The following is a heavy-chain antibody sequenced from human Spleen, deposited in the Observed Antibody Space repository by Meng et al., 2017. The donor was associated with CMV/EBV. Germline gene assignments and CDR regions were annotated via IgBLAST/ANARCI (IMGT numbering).Heavy chain of an antibody. V-gene: IGHV3-15*01. Sequence: GGSLRLSCAASGFTFSSYAMHWVRQAPGKGLEWVGRIKSKTDGGTTDYAAPVKGRFTISRDDSKNTLYLQRNSLKTEDTAVYYCTTDSDPLNAFDIWGQGTMVTVSS. CDR3: TTDSDPLNAFDI. CDR1: GFTFSSYA. CDR2: IKSKTDGGTT. J-gene: IGHJ3*02.